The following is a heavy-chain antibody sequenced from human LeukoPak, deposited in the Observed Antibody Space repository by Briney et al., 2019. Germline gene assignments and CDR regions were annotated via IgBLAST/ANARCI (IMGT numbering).Heavy chain of an antibody. CDR1: GFTFSNYG. CDR3: ARDLWMGQDY. J-gene: IGHJ4*02. Sequence: GGSLRLSCAASGFTFSNYGMHWVRQAPGKGLEWVAFIRYDESTKFYADSVKGRFTISRDNAKNSLYLQMNSLRAEDTAVYYCARDLWMGQDYWGQGTLVTVSS. V-gene: IGHV3-30*02. D-gene: IGHD3-3*01. CDR2: IRYDESTK.